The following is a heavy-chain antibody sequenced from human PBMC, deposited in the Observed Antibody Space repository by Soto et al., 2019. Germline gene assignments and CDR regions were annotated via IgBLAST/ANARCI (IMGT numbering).Heavy chain of an antibody. Sequence: QVQLVESGGGVVQPGRSLRLSCAASGFTFSSYGMHWVRQAPGKGLEWVAVISYDGSNKYYADSVKGRFTISRDNSKNTLYLQMNSLRAEDTAVYYCAKDQSPLYSSSWTDFDYWGQGTLVTVSS. V-gene: IGHV3-30*18. CDR1: GFTFSSYG. J-gene: IGHJ4*02. CDR3: AKDQSPLYSSSWTDFDY. CDR2: ISYDGSNK. D-gene: IGHD6-13*01.